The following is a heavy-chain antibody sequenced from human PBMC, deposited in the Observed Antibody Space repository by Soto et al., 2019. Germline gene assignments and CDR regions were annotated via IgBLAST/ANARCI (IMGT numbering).Heavy chain of an antibody. CDR3: APLPPRIVVTRLPIPP. V-gene: IGHV4-4*02. D-gene: IGHD2-21*01. Sequence: QVQLRQSGPGLVKTSGTLSLTCAVSGGSVSSTNWWTWVRQPPGKRLEWIGEIYHSGSPTYSPSRRRXAXIXLHKSNTQFSLSLRSVTAADTAVYYCAPLPPRIVVTRLPIPPWGEGIQVTVSS. CDR2: IYHSGSP. J-gene: IGHJ5*02. CDR1: GGSVSSTNW.